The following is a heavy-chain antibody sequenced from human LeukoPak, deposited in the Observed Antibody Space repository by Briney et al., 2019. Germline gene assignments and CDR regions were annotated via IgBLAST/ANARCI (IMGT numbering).Heavy chain of an antibody. Sequence: ASVKVSCKASGYMFTTYYMHWVRQAPGQGLEWMGWINPNSGGTNYAQKFQGRVTMTRDTSISTAYMELSRLRSDDTAVYYCARDSSQWLAVAHYWGQGTLVTVSS. CDR3: ARDSSQWLAVAHY. J-gene: IGHJ4*02. V-gene: IGHV1-2*02. CDR2: INPNSGGT. CDR1: GYMFTTYY. D-gene: IGHD6-19*01.